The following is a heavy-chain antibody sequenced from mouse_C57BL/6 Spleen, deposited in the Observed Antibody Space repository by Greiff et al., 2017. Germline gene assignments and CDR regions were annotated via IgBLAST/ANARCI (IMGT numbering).Heavy chain of an antibody. J-gene: IGHJ4*01. CDR1: GYTFTSYW. CDR3: AREYNAMDY. D-gene: IGHD2-10*02. Sequence: QVQLQQPGAELVKPGASVKMSCKASGYTFTSYWITWVKQRPGQGLEWIGDIYPGSGSTNYNEKFKSKATLTVDTSSITAYMQLSSLTSEDSAFYYCAREYNAMDYWGQGTSVTVSS. V-gene: IGHV1-55*01. CDR2: IYPGSGST.